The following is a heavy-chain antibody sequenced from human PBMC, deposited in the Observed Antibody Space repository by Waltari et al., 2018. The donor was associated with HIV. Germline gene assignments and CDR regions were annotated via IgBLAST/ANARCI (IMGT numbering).Heavy chain of an antibody. D-gene: IGHD6-19*01. Sequence: QVQLQQSGPGLVKPSQTLSLTCVISGDSVSSNSAAWNWFRQSQPKGLEWLGRTYYRSKWYNDYAISVKSRISINPDTSNNQFSLQLNSVTPEDTAVYYCVRDRLYSSGWPNDQYFYYGMDVWGQGTTVTVSS. J-gene: IGHJ6*02. CDR2: TYYRSKWYN. CDR1: GDSVSSNSAA. V-gene: IGHV6-1*01. CDR3: VRDRLYSSGWPNDQYFYYGMDV.